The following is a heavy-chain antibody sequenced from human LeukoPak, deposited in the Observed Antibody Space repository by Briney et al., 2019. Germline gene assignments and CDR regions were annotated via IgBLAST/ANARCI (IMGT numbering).Heavy chain of an antibody. CDR2: ISSSSYI. CDR1: GFTFSSYS. J-gene: IGHJ4*02. Sequence: PGGSLRLSCAASGFTFSSYSMNWVRQAPGKGLEWVSSISSSSYIYYADSVKGRFTISRDNAKNSLYLQMNSLRAEDTAVYYCAMGIAAAGNFDYWGQGTLVTVSS. D-gene: IGHD6-13*01. V-gene: IGHV3-21*01. CDR3: AMGIAAAGNFDY.